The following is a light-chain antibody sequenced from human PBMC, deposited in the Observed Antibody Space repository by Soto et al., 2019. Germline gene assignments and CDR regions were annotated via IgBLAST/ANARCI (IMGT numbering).Light chain of an antibody. J-gene: IGKJ1*01. CDR1: QSISDT. Sequence: EIVMTHSPATLSVSPGGRATLSCRASQSISDTLAWYQQKPGQAPRLLIYGASRRATGIPDRFSGSGSGTDFTLTISRLEPEDFAVYYCHQYGSSPRTFGQGTKVDIK. CDR3: HQYGSSPRT. V-gene: IGKV3-20*01. CDR2: GAS.